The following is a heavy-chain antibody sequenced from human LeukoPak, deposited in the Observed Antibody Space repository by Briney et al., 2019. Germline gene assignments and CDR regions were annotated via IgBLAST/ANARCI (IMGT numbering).Heavy chain of an antibody. CDR1: GFTFSIYA. J-gene: IGHJ4*02. CDR3: AKDARRSSGWYFFDH. Sequence: QSGGSLRLSCAASGFTFSIYAMSWVRQAPGKGLEWVSAISDGGSRTYYADSVKGRFTISRDNSKNTLHLQMNSLRAEDTAVYYCAKDARRSSGWYFFDHWGQGTLVTVSS. CDR2: ISDGGSRT. D-gene: IGHD6-19*01. V-gene: IGHV3-23*01.